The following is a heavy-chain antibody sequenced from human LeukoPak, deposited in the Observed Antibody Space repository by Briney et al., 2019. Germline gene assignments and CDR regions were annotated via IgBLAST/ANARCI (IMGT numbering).Heavy chain of an antibody. J-gene: IGHJ6*03. D-gene: IGHD3-9*01. CDR3: ARETPNYDILTGRRYYYMDV. CDR1: GYTFTSYY. Sequence: GASVKVSCKASGYTFTSYYMHWVRQAPGQGLEWMGIINPSGGSTSSAQKFQGRVTTTRDTSISTAYMELSRLRSDDTAVYYCARETPNYDILTGRRYYYMDVWGKGTTVTISS. V-gene: IGHV1-46*01. CDR2: INPSGGST.